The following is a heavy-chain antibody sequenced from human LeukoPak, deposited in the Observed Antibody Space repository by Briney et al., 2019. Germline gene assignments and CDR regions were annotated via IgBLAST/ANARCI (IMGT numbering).Heavy chain of an antibody. CDR2: INPNSGGT. Sequence: ASVKVSCKASGYTFTGYYMHWVRQAPGQGLEWMGWINPNSGGTNYAQKFQGRVTMTRDTSISTAYMELSRLRSDDTAVYYCARDGGFYCSGGSCYRRAAKFDYWGQGTLVTVSS. V-gene: IGHV1-2*02. CDR3: ARDGGFYCSGGSCYRRAAKFDY. J-gene: IGHJ4*02. CDR1: GYTFTGYY. D-gene: IGHD2-15*01.